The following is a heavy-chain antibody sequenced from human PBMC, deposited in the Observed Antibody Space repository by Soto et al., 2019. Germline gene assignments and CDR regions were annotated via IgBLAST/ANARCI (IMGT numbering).Heavy chain of an antibody. Sequence: QVQLVQSGAEVKKPGSSVKVSCKASGGTFSSYAISWVRQAPGQGLEWMGGIIPIFGTANYAQKFQGRVTITADESTSQAYQELRRLRSEDTAVYYCARDKMASIAVDGQYYYYYGMDVWGQGTTVTVSS. V-gene: IGHV1-69*01. D-gene: IGHD6-19*01. CDR1: GGTFSSYA. J-gene: IGHJ6*02. CDR2: IIPIFGTA. CDR3: ARDKMASIAVDGQYYYYYGMDV.